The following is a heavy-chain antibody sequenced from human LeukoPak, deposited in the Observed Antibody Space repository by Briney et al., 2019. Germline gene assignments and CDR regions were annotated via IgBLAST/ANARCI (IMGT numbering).Heavy chain of an antibody. J-gene: IGHJ6*03. V-gene: IGHV4-59*01. D-gene: IGHD3-10*01. CDR1: GGSISSYY. CDR2: IYYSGST. Sequence: SETLSLTCTVSGGSISSYYWSWIRQPPGKGLEWIGYIYYSGSTNNNPSLKSRVTISVDTSKNQFSLKLSSVTAADTAVYYCARLDPGNYYYMDVWGKGTTVTVSS. CDR3: ARLDPGNYYYMDV.